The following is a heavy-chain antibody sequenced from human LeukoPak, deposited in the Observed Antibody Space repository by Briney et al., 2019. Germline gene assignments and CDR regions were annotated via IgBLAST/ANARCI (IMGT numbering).Heavy chain of an antibody. V-gene: IGHV3-48*04. CDR2: ISSSSSTI. D-gene: IGHD3-3*01. J-gene: IGHJ6*03. CDR1: GFTFSSYS. CDR3: ARDYYDFWSGYYSYYYYYMDV. Sequence: PGGSLRLSCAASGFTFSSYSMNWVRQAPGKGLEWVSYISSSSSTIYYADSVKGRFTISRDNAKNSLYLQMNSLRAEDTAVYYRARDYYDFWSGYYSYYYYYMDVWGKGTTVTVSS.